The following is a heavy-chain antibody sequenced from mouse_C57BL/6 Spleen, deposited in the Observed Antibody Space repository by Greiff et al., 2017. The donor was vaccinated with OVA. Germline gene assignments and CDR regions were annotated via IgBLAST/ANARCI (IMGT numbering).Heavy chain of an antibody. CDR2: ISDGGSYT. Sequence: EVQVVESGGGLVKPGGSLKLSCAASGFTFSSYAMSWVRQTPEKRLEWVATISDGGSYTYYPDNVKGRFTISSDNAKNNLYLQMSHLRSGNTAMYYCARDGANWGFDYWGQGTTLTVSS. V-gene: IGHV5-4*01. CDR1: GFTFSSYA. CDR3: ARDGANWGFDY. J-gene: IGHJ2*01. D-gene: IGHD4-1*01.